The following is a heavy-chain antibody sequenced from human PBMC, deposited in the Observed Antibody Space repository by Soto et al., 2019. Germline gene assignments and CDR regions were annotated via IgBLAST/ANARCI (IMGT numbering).Heavy chain of an antibody. D-gene: IGHD1-26*01. V-gene: IGHV3-72*01. CDR1: GFTFSDHY. J-gene: IGHJ6*03. CDR3: ARAEHPDSYYYCYYMDV. CDR2: TRNKANSYTT. Sequence: GGSLRLSCAASGFTFSDHYMDWVRQAPGKGLEWVGRTRNKANSYTTEYAASVKGRFTISRDDSKNSLYLQMNSLKTEDTAVYYCARAEHPDSYYYCYYMDVWGKGTTVTVSS.